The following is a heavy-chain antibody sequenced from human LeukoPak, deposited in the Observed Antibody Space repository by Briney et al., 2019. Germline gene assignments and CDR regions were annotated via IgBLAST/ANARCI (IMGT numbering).Heavy chain of an antibody. V-gene: IGHV4-34*01. CDR1: GGSFSGYY. Sequence: SETLSLTCAVYGGSFSGYYWSRIRQPPGKGLEWIGEINHSGSTNYNPSLKSRVTISVDTSKNQFSLKLSSVTAADTAVYYCARGAFGGVTNWFDPWGQGTLVTVSS. CDR2: INHSGST. D-gene: IGHD3-16*01. J-gene: IGHJ5*02. CDR3: ARGAFGGVTNWFDP.